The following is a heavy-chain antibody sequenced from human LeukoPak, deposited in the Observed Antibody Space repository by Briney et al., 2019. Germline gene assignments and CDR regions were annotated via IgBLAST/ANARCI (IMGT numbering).Heavy chain of an antibody. Sequence: PSETLSLTCAVYGGSFSGYYWSWIRQPPGKGLEWIGSIYYSGSTYYNPSLKSRVTISVDTSKNQFSLKLSSVTAADTAVYYCASAGFGDYEYYFDYWGQGTLVTVSS. CDR1: GGSFSGYY. D-gene: IGHD4-17*01. V-gene: IGHV4-34*01. J-gene: IGHJ4*02. CDR2: IYYSGST. CDR3: ASAGFGDYEYYFDY.